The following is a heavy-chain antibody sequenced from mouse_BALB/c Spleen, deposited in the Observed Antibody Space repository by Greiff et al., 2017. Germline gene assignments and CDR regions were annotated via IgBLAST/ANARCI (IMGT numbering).Heavy chain of an antibody. V-gene: IGHV5-6-3*01. Sequence: EVKLMESGGGLVQPGGSLKLSCAASGFTFSSYGMSWVRQTPDKRLELVATINSNGGSTYYPDSVKGRFTISRDNAKNTLYLQMSSLRSEDTAMYNCARQGYYRWGQGTLVTVSA. CDR1: GFTFSSYG. J-gene: IGHJ3*01. CDR2: INSNGGST. CDR3: ARQGYYR. D-gene: IGHD1-1*01.